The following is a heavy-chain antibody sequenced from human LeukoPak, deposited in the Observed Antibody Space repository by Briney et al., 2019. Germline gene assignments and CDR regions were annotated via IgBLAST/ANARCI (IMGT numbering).Heavy chain of an antibody. J-gene: IGHJ3*02. D-gene: IGHD2-15*01. CDR1: GFPFSGYG. Sequence: GGSLRLSCAASGFPFSGYGMHWVRQAPGKGLEWLAFIRYDGSNKNYADSVKGRFTISRDNTKNSLYLQMNSLRAEDTAVYYCAKDGGSDPDSFDIWGQGTMVTVSS. CDR3: AKDGGSDPDSFDI. V-gene: IGHV3-30*02. CDR2: IRYDGSNK.